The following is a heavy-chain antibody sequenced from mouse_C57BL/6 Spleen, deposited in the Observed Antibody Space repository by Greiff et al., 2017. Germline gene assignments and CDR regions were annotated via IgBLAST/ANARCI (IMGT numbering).Heavy chain of an antibody. CDR1: GYSFTDYN. D-gene: IGHD2-12*01. V-gene: IGHV1-39*01. Sequence: VQLQQSGPELVKPGASVKISCKASGYSFTDYNMNWVKQSNGKSLEWIGVINPNYGTTSYNQKFKGKATLTVNQTSSAAYMQLNSLTSEDSAVYYGADHCYSDGNYDMGYRGQRASVTAS. J-gene: IGHJ4*01. CDR3: ADHCYSDGNYDMGY. CDR2: INPNYGTT.